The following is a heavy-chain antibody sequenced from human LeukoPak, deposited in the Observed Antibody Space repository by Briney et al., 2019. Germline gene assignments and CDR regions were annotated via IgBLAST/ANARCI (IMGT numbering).Heavy chain of an antibody. Sequence: SGTLSLTCAVSGGSIKSNNWWSWVRQPPGKGLEWIGEIYHSGSTNYNPSLESRVTVSVDKSKNQFSLDLSSVTAADTAVYYCARFCGSTSWHSGCYYGIDVWGQGTTVTVSS. CDR3: ARFCGSTSWHSGCYYGIDV. J-gene: IGHJ6*02. CDR1: GGSIKSNNW. D-gene: IGHD2-2*01. CDR2: IYHSGST. V-gene: IGHV4-4*02.